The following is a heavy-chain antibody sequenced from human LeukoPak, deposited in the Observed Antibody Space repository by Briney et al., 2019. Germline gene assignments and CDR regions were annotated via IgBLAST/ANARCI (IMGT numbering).Heavy chain of an antibody. J-gene: IGHJ4*02. CDR3: ARVSSSSYIDY. D-gene: IGHD6-13*01. CDR1: GGSISSYY. Sequence: SEALSLTCTVSGGSISSYYWSWIRQPPGKGLEWIGYIYYSGSTNYNPSLKSRVTISVDTSKNQFSLKLSSVTAADTAVYYCARVSSSSYIDYWGQGTLVTVSS. V-gene: IGHV4-59*01. CDR2: IYYSGST.